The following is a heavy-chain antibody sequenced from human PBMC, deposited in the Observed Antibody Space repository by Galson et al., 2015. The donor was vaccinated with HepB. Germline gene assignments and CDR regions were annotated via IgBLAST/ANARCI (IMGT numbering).Heavy chain of an antibody. V-gene: IGHV1-46*01. Sequence: SVKVSCKASGYTFTSYYMHWVRQAPGQGLEWMGIINPSGGSTSYAQKFQGRVTMTRDTSTSTVYMELSSLRSEDTAVYYCARVPRGQQLVQGGYAFDIWGQGTMVTVSS. J-gene: IGHJ3*02. CDR2: INPSGGST. D-gene: IGHD6-13*01. CDR3: ARVPRGQQLVQGGYAFDI. CDR1: GYTFTSYY.